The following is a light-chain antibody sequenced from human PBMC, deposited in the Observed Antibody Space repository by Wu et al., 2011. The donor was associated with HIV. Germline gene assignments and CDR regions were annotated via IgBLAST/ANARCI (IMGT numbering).Light chain of an antibody. Sequence: CRASQSVSSNLAWYQQKPGQAPRLLIYGASTRPTGIPDRFSGSGSGTEFTLTISSMQSEDFAVYYCQQYHNWPLTFGGGTKVEIK. CDR3: QQYHNWPLT. V-gene: IGKV3-15*01. CDR2: GAS. J-gene: IGKJ4*01. CDR1: QSVSSN.